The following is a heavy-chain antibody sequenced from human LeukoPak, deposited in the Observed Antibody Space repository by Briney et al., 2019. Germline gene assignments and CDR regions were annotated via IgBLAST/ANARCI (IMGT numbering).Heavy chain of an antibody. V-gene: IGHV3-53*04. CDR2: IYAGGSSSA. CDR3: LRQGVGDPPR. Sequence: GGSLRLSCAASGFTVSANDMSWVRQAPGKGLEGVSLIYAGGSSSAFYADSVKGRFTASRHDSKNTLDLQMNGLRADDTAVYYCLRQGVGDPPRWGQGTLVTVSS. D-gene: IGHD3-16*01. J-gene: IGHJ4*02. CDR1: GFTVSAND.